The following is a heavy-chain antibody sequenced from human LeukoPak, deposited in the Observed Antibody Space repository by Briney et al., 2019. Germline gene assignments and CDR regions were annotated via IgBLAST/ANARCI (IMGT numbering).Heavy chain of an antibody. CDR3: ARVPGVPAAICYYGMDV. CDR1: GYTFTGYY. J-gene: IGHJ6*02. D-gene: IGHD2-2*02. V-gene: IGHV1-2*02. Sequence: GASVKVSCKASGYTFTGYYMHWVRQAPGQGLEWMGWINPNSGGTNYAQKFQGRVTMTRDTSISTAYMELSRLRSDDTAVYYCARVPGVPAAICYYGMDVWGQGTKVTVSS. CDR2: INPNSGGT.